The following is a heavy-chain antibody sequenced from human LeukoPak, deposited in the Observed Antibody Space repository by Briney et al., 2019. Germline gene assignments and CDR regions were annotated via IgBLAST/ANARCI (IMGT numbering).Heavy chain of an antibody. CDR3: ARDAQRGFDYSNSLEY. CDR2: IWSDGTNK. Sequence: GGSLRLSCAASGFTFSHFGCHWVRQAPGKGLEWVAVIWSDGTNKYYGNSVKGRFTIHRDDSQNRVYLQMNNLRVDDTAIYFCARDAQRGFDYSNSLEYWGQGSPVTVSS. CDR1: GFTFSHFG. D-gene: IGHD4-11*01. V-gene: IGHV3-33*01. J-gene: IGHJ4*02.